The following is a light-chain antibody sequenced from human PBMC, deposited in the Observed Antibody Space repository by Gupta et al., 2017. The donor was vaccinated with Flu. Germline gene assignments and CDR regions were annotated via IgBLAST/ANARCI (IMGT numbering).Light chain of an antibody. CDR3: SSSASSSNYV. J-gene: IGLJ1*01. Sequence: TSTCTVTSGEGGGYNYCSCYQHDPANPTNLMVYDVSRRPAWVSNRSSASKAANTASPTISGRKEEDDADYYGSSSASSSNYVFGTGTKVTVL. V-gene: IGLV2-14*03. CDR1: SGEGGGYNY. CDR2: DVS.